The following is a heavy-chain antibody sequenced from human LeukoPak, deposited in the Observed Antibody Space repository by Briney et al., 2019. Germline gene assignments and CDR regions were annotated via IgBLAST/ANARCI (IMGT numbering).Heavy chain of an antibody. CDR1: GYTFTSYY. D-gene: IGHD3-3*01. CDR3: ARGGDFWSGYQAANNWFDP. J-gene: IGHJ5*02. Sequence: ASVKVSCKASGYTFTSYYMHWVRQAPGQGLQWMGIINPIGGSTSYAQKFQGRVTMTRDTSTSTVYMELSSLRSEDAAVYYCARGGDFWSGYQAANNWFDPWGQGTLVTVSS. CDR2: INPIGGST. V-gene: IGHV1-46*01.